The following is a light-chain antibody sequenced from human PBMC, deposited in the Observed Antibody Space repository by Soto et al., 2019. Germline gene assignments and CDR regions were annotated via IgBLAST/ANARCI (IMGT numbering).Light chain of an antibody. CDR3: QQYYSTPLS. CDR2: WAS. Sequence: DIVMTQSPDSLAVSLGERATINCKSSQSVLYSSNNKNYLAWYQQKPGQPPKLLIYWASTRESGVPDRFSVSGSGTDFTLTISSLQAEDVAVYYCQQYYSTPLSFGGGTKVEI. J-gene: IGKJ4*01. V-gene: IGKV4-1*01. CDR1: QSVLYSSNNKNY.